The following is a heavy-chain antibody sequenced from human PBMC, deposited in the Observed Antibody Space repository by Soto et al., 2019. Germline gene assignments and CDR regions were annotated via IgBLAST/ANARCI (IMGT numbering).Heavy chain of an antibody. J-gene: IGHJ5*02. Sequence: SETLSLTCFVSGYSITAFLYYWGWIRHHPGKGLEWIGSFYSSGSIIYNPSLRSRVSISGDTSSNQFSMSLTSVTAADTARYYCARMYRSGYGWFHPWGQGTRVTVSS. CDR1: GYSITAFLYY. CDR2: FYSSGSI. D-gene: IGHD5-12*01. CDR3: ARMYRSGYGWFHP. V-gene: IGHV4-39*07.